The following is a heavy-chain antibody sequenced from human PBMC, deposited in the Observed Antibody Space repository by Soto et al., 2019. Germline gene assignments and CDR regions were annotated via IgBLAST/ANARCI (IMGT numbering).Heavy chain of an antibody. V-gene: IGHV1-18*04. J-gene: IGHJ3*02. CDR1: GYTFTSYG. Sequence: SSVKVSCKASGYTFTSYGISWVRQAPGQGLEWMGWISAYNGNTNYAQKLQGRVTMTTDTSTSTAYTELRSLRSDDTAVYYCATRTPLEYRRSPDAFEIWGQGTRVTVSS. CDR2: ISAYNGNT. CDR3: ATRTPLEYRRSPDAFEI. D-gene: IGHD6-6*01.